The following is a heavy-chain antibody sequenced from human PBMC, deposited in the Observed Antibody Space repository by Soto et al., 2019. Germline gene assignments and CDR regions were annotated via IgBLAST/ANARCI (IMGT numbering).Heavy chain of an antibody. V-gene: IGHV4-30-2*01. D-gene: IGHD4-17*01. Sequence: SETLSLTCAVSGGSISSGCYSWSWIRQPPGKGLEWIGYIYHSGSTYYNPSLKSRVTISVDRSKNQFSLKLSSVTAADTAVYYCARSTRTVTTFDYWGQGTLVTVSS. CDR3: ARSTRTVTTFDY. J-gene: IGHJ4*02. CDR2: IYHSGST. CDR1: GGSISSGCYS.